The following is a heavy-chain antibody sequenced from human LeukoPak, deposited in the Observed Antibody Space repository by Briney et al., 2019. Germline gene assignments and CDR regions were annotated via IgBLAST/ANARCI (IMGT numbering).Heavy chain of an antibody. CDR3: ASHTGYDILTGYPPGGAFDI. CDR1: GYTFTSYA. V-gene: IGHV1-3*01. Sequence: ASVKVSCKASGYTFTSYAMHWVRQAPGQRLEWMGWINAGNGNTKYSQKFQGRVTITRDTSASTAYMELSSLRSEDTAVYYCASHTGYDILTGYPPGGAFDIWGQGTMVTVSS. CDR2: INAGNGNT. D-gene: IGHD3-9*01. J-gene: IGHJ3*02.